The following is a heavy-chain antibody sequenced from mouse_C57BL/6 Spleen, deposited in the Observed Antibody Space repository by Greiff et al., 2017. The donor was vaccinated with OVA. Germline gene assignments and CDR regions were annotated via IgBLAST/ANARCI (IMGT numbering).Heavy chain of an antibody. D-gene: IGHD2-3*01. V-gene: IGHV1-64*01. CDR1: GYTFTSYW. Sequence: VQLQQSGAELVKPGASVKLSCKASGYTFTSYWMHWVKQRPGQGLEWLGMIPPNSGSTNYNEKFKSKATLTVDKSSSTAYMQLSSLTSEDSAVYYCAREGDGPFDYWGQGTTLTVSS. J-gene: IGHJ2*01. CDR2: IPPNSGST. CDR3: AREGDGPFDY.